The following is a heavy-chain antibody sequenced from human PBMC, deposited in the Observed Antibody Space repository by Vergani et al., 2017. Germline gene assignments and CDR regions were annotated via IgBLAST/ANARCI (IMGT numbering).Heavy chain of an antibody. CDR1: GGTFSSYA. J-gene: IGHJ4*02. CDR3: ARDYDFWSGYYTYFDY. V-gene: IGHV1-69*11. CDR2: IIPILGTA. D-gene: IGHD3-3*01. Sequence: VSCKASGGTFSSYAISWVRQAPGQGLEWMGRIIPILGTANYAQKFQGRVTITADESTSTAYMELSSLRSEDTAVYYCARDYDFWSGYYTYFDYWGQGTLVTVSS.